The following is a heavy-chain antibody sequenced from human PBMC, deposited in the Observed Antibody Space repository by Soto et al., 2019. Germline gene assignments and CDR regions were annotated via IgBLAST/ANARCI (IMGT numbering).Heavy chain of an antibody. J-gene: IGHJ4*02. Sequence: PSETLSLTCTVSGGSISSSSYYWGWIRQPPGKGLEWIGSIYYSGSTYYNPSLKSRVTISVDTSKNQFSLKLSSVTAADTAVYYCARLGYSSSWGSLDYWGQGPLVTVSS. D-gene: IGHD6-13*01. CDR2: IYYSGST. CDR3: ARLGYSSSWGSLDY. V-gene: IGHV4-39*01. CDR1: GGSISSSSYY.